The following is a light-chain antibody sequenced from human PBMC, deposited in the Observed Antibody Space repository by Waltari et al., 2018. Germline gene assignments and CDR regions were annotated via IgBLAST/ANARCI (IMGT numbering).Light chain of an antibody. V-gene: IGKV4-1*01. CDR3: QQYYTAPYT. Sequence: DIVMTQSPDSLAVSLGEKATINCKSNQFFLYNSNNKNYLAWYQQKPGQPLKLFFYWASSRESGVPDRFSGSGSGTDFTLTIGSLQAEDVAVYYCQQYYTAPYTFGQGTKLEIK. J-gene: IGKJ2*01. CDR2: WAS. CDR1: QFFLYNSNNKNY.